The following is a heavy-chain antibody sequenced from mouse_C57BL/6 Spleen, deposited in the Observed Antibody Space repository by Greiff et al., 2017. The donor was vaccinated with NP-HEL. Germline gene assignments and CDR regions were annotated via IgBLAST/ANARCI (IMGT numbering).Heavy chain of an antibody. V-gene: IGHV1-26*01. J-gene: IGHJ3*01. CDR3: ARLANWDWFAY. D-gene: IGHD4-1*01. CDR2: INPNNGGT. CDR1: GYTFTDYY. Sequence: VQLQQSGPELVKPGASVKISCKASGYTFTDYYMNWVKQSHGKSLEWIGDINPNNGGTSYNQKFKGKATLTVDKSSSTAYMELRSLTSEDSAVYYCARLANWDWFAYWGQGTLVTVSA.